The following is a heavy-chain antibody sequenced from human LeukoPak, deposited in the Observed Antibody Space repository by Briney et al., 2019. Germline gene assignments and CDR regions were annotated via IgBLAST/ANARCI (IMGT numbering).Heavy chain of an antibody. D-gene: IGHD6-19*01. Sequence: GASVKVSCKASGYTLTSYYMHWVRQAPGQGLEWMGIINPSGGSTSYAQKFQGRVTMTRDTSTSTVYMELSSLRSEDTAVYYCARGRLAVAGNAAILGYWGQGTLVTVSS. CDR2: INPSGGST. V-gene: IGHV1-46*01. CDR1: GYTLTSYY. CDR3: ARGRLAVAGNAAILGY. J-gene: IGHJ4*02.